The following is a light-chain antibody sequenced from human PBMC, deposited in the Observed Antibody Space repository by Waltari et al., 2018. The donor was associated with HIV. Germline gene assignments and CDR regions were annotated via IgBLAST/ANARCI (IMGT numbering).Light chain of an antibody. CDR2: GKN. J-gene: IGLJ2*01. Sequence: SSELTQDPAVSVALGQTVKIACLGDSLRKYYASWHRLRPGQAPQLLVYGKNSRPSGIPDRFSASSSGNRAFLTITGARAEDEADYYCACWDRSGDYILFGGGTSLTGL. CDR1: SLRKYY. CDR3: ACWDRSGDYIL. V-gene: IGLV3-19*01.